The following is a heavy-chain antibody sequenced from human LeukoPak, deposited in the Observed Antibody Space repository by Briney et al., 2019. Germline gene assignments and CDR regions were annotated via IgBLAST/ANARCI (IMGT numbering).Heavy chain of an antibody. J-gene: IGHJ4*02. Sequence: ASVKVSCKTSGYTFTSYGIIWVRQAPGQGLEWMGWISAYNGNRNYAQKLQGRVIMTTDTSTSTAYMELRSLRSDDTAVYYCARGGPGWDSSSWYNYWGQGTLVTVSS. V-gene: IGHV1-18*01. CDR2: ISAYNGNR. CDR1: GYTFTSYG. D-gene: IGHD6-13*01. CDR3: ARGGPGWDSSSWYNY.